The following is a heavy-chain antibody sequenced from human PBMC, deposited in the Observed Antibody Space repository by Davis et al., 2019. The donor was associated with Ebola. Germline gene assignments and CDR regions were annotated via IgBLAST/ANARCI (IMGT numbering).Heavy chain of an antibody. J-gene: IGHJ5*02. CDR1: GYTFTSYG. Sequence: ASVKVSCKASGYTFTSYGINWVRQAPGQGLEWMGWISAYNGNTNYTQKLQGRVTMTTDTSTSTAYMELRSLRSDDTAVYYCARNGVLWFRELSFNWFDPWGQGTLVTVSS. V-gene: IGHV1-18*01. CDR3: ARNGVLWFRELSFNWFDP. CDR2: ISAYNGNT. D-gene: IGHD3-10*01.